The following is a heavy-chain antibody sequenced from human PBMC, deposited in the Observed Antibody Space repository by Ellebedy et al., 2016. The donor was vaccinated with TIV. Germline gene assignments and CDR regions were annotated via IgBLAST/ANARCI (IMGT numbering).Heavy chain of an antibody. Sequence: ASVKVSXXASGYTFTSYGISWVRQAPGQGLEWMGWISAYNGNTNYAQKLQGRVTMTTDTSTSTAYMELSSLRSEDTAVYYCARDDYHSSSWYDVGYWGQGTLVTVSS. J-gene: IGHJ4*02. CDR1: GYTFTSYG. CDR2: ISAYNGNT. V-gene: IGHV1-18*01. CDR3: ARDDYHSSSWYDVGY. D-gene: IGHD6-13*01.